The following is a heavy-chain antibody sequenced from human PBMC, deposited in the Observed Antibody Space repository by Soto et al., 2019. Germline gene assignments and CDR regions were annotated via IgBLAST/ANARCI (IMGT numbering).Heavy chain of an antibody. CDR3: AKRGEVGQMRYFDY. CDR1: GFIFSHYG. CDR2: IGSDGKEK. Sequence: QVQLVESGGGVVQPGRSLRLSCAASGFIFSHYGMHWVRQAPGKGLEWVAVIGSDGKEKKFADSVKGRFTISRDSSKSTLYLQMDRLRVEDTAMYFCAKRGEVGQMRYFDYWGQGTLVTVS. D-gene: IGHD2-2*01. V-gene: IGHV3-30*18. J-gene: IGHJ4*02.